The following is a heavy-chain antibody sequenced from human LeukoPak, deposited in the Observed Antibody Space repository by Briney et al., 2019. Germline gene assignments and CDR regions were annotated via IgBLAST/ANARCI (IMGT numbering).Heavy chain of an antibody. CDR2: ISAYNGNT. CDR3: ASTGDEYQLLTYYMDV. D-gene: IGHD2-2*01. J-gene: IGHJ6*03. V-gene: IGHV1-18*01. Sequence: ASVKVSCKASGYTFTSYGISWVRQAPGQGLERMGRISAYNGNTNYAQKLQGRVTMTTDTSTSTAYMELRSLRSEDTAVYYCASTGDEYQLLTYYMDVWGKGTTVTVSS. CDR1: GYTFTSYG.